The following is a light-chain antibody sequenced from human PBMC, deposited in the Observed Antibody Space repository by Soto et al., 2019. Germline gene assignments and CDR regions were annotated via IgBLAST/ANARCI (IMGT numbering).Light chain of an antibody. V-gene: IGLV2-14*01. CDR1: SSDVGGYNY. J-gene: IGLJ1*01. CDR2: EVS. Sequence: QSVLTQPASVSGSPGQSSTISCTGTSSDVGGYNYVSWYQQNPGKAPKLIIYEVSNRPSGVSNRFSGSKSGNTASLTISGLKTEHEADYYCSSSTSRTTLVFGTGTKVTVL. CDR3: SSSTSRTTLV.